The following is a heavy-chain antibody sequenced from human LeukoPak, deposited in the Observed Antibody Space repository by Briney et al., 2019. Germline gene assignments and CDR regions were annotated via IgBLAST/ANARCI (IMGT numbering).Heavy chain of an antibody. V-gene: IGHV4-59*01. CDR2: IYYSGST. Sequence: SETLSLTCTVSGGSISSYYWSWIRQPPGKGLEWIGYIYYSGSTNYNPSLKSRVTISVDTSKNQFSLKLSSVTAADTAVYCCARGGYSYVASWFDPWGQGTLVTVSS. CDR3: ARGGYSYVASWFDP. J-gene: IGHJ5*02. CDR1: GGSISSYY. D-gene: IGHD5-18*01.